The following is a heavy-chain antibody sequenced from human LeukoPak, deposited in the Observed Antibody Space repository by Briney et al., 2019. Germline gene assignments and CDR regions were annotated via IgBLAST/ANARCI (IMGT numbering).Heavy chain of an antibody. V-gene: IGHV3-23*01. J-gene: IGHJ4*02. Sequence: GGSLRLSCAASGFTFSTYAVSWVRQAPGKGLEWVSTISGSGANTYYADSVRGRFTISRDNSKNTLYLHMNSLRAEDTAVYCCAKERAGYTNPYYFDYWGQGTLVTVSS. CDR1: GFTFSTYA. CDR3: AKERAGYTNPYYFDY. D-gene: IGHD3-16*02. CDR2: ISGSGANT.